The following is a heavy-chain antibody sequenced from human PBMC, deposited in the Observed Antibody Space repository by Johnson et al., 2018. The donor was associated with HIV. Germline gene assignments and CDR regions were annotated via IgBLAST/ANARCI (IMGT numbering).Heavy chain of an antibody. J-gene: IGHJ3*02. CDR2: IRSKAYGGTT. Sequence: VQLVESGGGLVQPGRSLRLSCTASGFTFGDYAMSWVRQAPGKGLEWVGFIRSKAYGGTTEYAASVKGRFTISRDDSKSIAYLQMNSLKTEDTAVYYCAKFASSTRTTGGDAFDIWGQGTMVTVSS. CDR1: GFTFGDYA. CDR3: AKFASSTRTTGGDAFDI. D-gene: IGHD4-11*01. V-gene: IGHV3-49*04.